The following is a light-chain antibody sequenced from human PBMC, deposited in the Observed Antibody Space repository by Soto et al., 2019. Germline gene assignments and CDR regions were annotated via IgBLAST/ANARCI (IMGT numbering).Light chain of an antibody. CDR3: HQYGTSHRT. V-gene: IGKV3-20*01. J-gene: IGKJ1*01. CDR2: VAS. CDR1: QSIYNTY. Sequence: EIVLPQSPGTLSLSPGERAALSCRTSQSIYNTYLAWYQQKPGQVPRVLIHVASTRATGIADRFSGSGSGTDFTLTISRLEPEDSAVYYCHQYGTSHRTFGQGTKVEIK.